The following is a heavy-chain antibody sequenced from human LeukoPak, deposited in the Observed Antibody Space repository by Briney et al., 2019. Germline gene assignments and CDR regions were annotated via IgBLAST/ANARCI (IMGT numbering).Heavy chain of an antibody. CDR1: GYLFTVYY. J-gene: IGHJ1*01. CDR2: INTESGDT. Sequence: EASVKVSCKASGYLFTVYYLHWVRQAPGRGLEWMGWINTESGDTNYEQKFQGRVAMTRDTSTSTAYMELSRMTSDDTAVYYCARTLGYCGRACHDQGFQYWGQGTLVIVSS. CDR3: ARTLGYCGRACHDQGFQY. D-gene: IGHD2-21*02. V-gene: IGHV1-2*02.